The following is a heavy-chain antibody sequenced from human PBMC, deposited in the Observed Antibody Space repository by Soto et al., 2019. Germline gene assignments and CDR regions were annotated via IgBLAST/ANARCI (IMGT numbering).Heavy chain of an antibody. CDR2: LYHSGST. D-gene: IGHD2-15*01. J-gene: IGHJ4*02. Sequence: QVQLQESGPGLVKPSGTLSLTCAVSSGSISSSNWWSWVRQPPGKGLEWIGELYHSGSTNYNPSLKSRVTISVDKSKNQCSLKLSSVTAADTAVYYCASRGYCSGGSCYRDYWGQGTLVTVSS. CDR3: ASRGYCSGGSCYRDY. CDR1: SGSISSSNW. V-gene: IGHV4-4*02.